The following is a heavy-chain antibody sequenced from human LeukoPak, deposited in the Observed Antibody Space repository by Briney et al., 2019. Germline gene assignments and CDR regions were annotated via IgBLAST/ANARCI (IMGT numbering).Heavy chain of an antibody. CDR2: INPNSGGT. V-gene: IGHV1-2*02. CDR3: ARDRTTVTLLAY. CDR1: GGTFSSYA. D-gene: IGHD4-17*01. J-gene: IGHJ4*02. Sequence: ASVKVSCKASGGTFSSYAISWVRQAPGQGLEWMGWINPNSGGTNYAQKFQGRVTMTRDTSISTAYMELSRLRSDDTAVYYCARDRTTVTLLAYWGQGTLVTVSS.